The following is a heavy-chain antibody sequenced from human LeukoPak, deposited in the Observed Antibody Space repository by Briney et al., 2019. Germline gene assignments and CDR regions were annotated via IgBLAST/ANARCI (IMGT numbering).Heavy chain of an antibody. J-gene: IGHJ5*02. CDR1: GGSFSGYY. V-gene: IGHV4-34*09. CDR3: ARDRYVHWFDP. D-gene: IGHD3-16*01. CDR2: INHSGST. Sequence: SETLSLTCAVYGGSFSGYYWSWIRQPPGKGLEWIGEINHSGSTNYNPSLKSRVTISVDTSKNQFSLKLSSVTAADTAVYYCARDRYVHWFDPWGQGTLVTVSS.